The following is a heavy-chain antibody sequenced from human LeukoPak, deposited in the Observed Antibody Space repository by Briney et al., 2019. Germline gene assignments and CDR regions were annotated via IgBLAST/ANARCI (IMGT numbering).Heavy chain of an antibody. CDR1: GFTFSSYG. D-gene: IGHD2-21*02. CDR3: AKTALCGGDCYLDY. Sequence: GGSLRLSCAASGFTFSSYGMHWVRQAPGKGLEWVAVISYDGSNKYYADSVKGRFTISRDNSKNTLYLQMNSLRAEDTAVYYCAKTALCGGDCYLDYWGQGTLVTVSS. V-gene: IGHV3-30*18. J-gene: IGHJ4*02. CDR2: ISYDGSNK.